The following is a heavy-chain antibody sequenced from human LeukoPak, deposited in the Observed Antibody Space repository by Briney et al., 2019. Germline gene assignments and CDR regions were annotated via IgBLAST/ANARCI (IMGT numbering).Heavy chain of an antibody. J-gene: IGHJ4*02. CDR1: GYMFNIYG. CDR2: ISAFNGNT. Sequence: ASVKASCKASGYMFNIYGISWVRQAPGQGLEWMGWISAFNGNTNYARNFKDRVTMTTDTSTSTAYMELTSLRSDDTAVYYCARSPPSTGYDRFDTWGQGTLVTVSS. D-gene: IGHD5-12*01. CDR3: ARSPPSTGYDRFDT. V-gene: IGHV1-18*01.